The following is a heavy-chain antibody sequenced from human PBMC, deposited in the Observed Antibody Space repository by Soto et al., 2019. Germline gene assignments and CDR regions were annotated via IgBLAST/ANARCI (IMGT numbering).Heavy chain of an antibody. J-gene: IGHJ4*02. CDR2: VSPENRNA. CDR3: EVTTGY. D-gene: IGHD4-17*01. V-gene: IGHV1-8*01. CDR1: GYTFTEYD. Sequence: GASVKVSCKTSGYTFTEYDINWVRQAPGQGLEYMGWVSPENRNAGYAPQFRGRVSMTADTSINTVYLELTTLTYEVTAVYYCEVTTGYWGQGTMVTVSS.